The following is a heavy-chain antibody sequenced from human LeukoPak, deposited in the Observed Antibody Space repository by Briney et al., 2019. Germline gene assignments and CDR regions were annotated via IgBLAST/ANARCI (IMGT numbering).Heavy chain of an antibody. Sequence: PSETLSLTCSVSGGSIRNYYWTWIRQPPGKGLEWIGHVSNSGSTYYNPSLKSRVTISVDTSKNQFSLKLSSVTAADTAVYYCARQITSHGTWGWDVIDYWGQGTLVTASS. D-gene: IGHD3-16*01. V-gene: IGHV4-59*08. CDR2: VSNSGST. CDR1: GGSIRNYY. CDR3: ARQITSHGTWGWDVIDY. J-gene: IGHJ4*02.